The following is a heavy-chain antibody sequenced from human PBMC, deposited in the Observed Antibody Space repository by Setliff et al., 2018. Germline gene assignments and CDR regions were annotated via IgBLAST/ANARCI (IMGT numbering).Heavy chain of an antibody. CDR1: GYIFNSYG. CDR2: ISPYNGKT. J-gene: IGHJ3*02. Sequence: ASVKVSCKASGYIFNSYGIAWVRQAPGQGLEWMGWISPYNGKTNHAQNLQGRVAMTTDTSTSTAYMELRSLRSDDTAVYYCARDRFYNSWSGTSITAPHDAFDIWGQGTMVTVSS. D-gene: IGHD3-3*01. CDR3: ARDRFYNSWSGTSITAPHDAFDI. V-gene: IGHV1-18*01.